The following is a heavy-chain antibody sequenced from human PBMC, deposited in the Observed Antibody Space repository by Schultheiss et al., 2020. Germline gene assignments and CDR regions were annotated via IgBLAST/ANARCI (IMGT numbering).Heavy chain of an antibody. CDR1: GGSFSGYY. CDR3: ARRGGQQLADDY. V-gene: IGHV4-34*01. CDR2: INHSGST. D-gene: IGHD6-13*01. Sequence: SETLSLTCAVYGGSFSGYYWSWIRQPPGKGLEWIGEINHSGSTNYNPSLKSRVTISVDKSKNQFSLKLSSVTAADTAVYYCARRGGQQLADDYWGQGTLVTVAS. J-gene: IGHJ4*02.